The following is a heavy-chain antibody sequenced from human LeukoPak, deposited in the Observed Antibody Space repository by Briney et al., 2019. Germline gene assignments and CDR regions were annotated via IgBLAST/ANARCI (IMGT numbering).Heavy chain of an antibody. CDR2: INTDGGST. CDR1: GFTFSNYW. J-gene: IGHJ4*02. V-gene: IGHV3-74*01. CDR3: VRDVYTRSGDDF. Sequence: GGSLRLSCAASGFTFSNYWMHWVRQAPGKGLVWVSRINTDGGSTTYADPVKGRFTTSRDNAKNTLYLQMNSLRAEDTAVYYCVRDVYTRSGDDFWGPGSLVTVSS. D-gene: IGHD6-13*01.